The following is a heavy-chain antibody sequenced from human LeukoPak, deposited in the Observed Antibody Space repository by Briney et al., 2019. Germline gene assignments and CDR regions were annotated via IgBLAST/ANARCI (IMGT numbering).Heavy chain of an antibody. J-gene: IGHJ4*02. CDR2: INPSGGST. CDR3: AKAPLGRCTGAICYSFDY. D-gene: IGHD2-8*02. V-gene: IGHV1-46*01. CDR1: GYTFTSYY. Sequence: ASVKVSCKASGYTFTSYYIHWVRQAPGQGLEWMGIINPSGGSTSYAQKFQGRVTMTRDMSTSTVYMDLSSLRAEDAAVYYCAKAPLGRCTGAICYSFDYWGQGTLVTVSS.